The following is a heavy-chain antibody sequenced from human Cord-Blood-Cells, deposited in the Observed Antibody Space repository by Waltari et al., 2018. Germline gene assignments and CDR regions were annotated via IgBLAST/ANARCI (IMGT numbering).Heavy chain of an antibody. D-gene: IGHD1-26*01. V-gene: IGHV3-30-3*01. CDR3: ASLGGSYLGGDY. J-gene: IGHJ4*02. CDR1: GFTFSSYA. Sequence: QVQLVESGGGVVQPGRSLRLSCAASGFTFSSYAMHWVRQAPGKGLGWVAVITYDGSNKYYADSVKGRFTISRDNSKNTLYLQMNSLRAEDTAVYYCASLGGSYLGGDYWGQGTLVTVSS. CDR2: ITYDGSNK.